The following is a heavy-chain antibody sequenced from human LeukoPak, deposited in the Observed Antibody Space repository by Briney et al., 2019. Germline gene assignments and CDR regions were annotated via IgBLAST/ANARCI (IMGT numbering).Heavy chain of an antibody. CDR3: ARGEDGYNSDY. CDR1: GFTFSSYE. J-gene: IGHJ4*02. CDR2: ISSSGNTI. V-gene: IGHV3-48*03. Sequence: GGSLRLSCGASGFTFSSYEMNWVRQAPGKGLEWVSYISSSGNTIYYADSVKGRFTISRDSAKNSLYLQMNSLRAEDTAVYYCARGEDGYNSDYWGQGTLVTVSS. D-gene: IGHD5-24*01.